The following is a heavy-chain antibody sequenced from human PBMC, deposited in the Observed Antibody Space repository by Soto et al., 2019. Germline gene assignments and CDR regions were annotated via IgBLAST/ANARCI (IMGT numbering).Heavy chain of an antibody. J-gene: IGHJ4*02. CDR1: GGSFSGYY. CDR3: ARLIGNSWLDY. CDR2: INHSGST. D-gene: IGHD6-13*01. Sequence: SETLSLTCAVYGGSFSGYYWTWIRQPPGTGLEWIGEINHSGSTNYNPSLKSRITVNADTSKNQVSLQLDSVTPDDTAVYYCARLIGNSWLDYWGQGTLVTVSS. V-gene: IGHV4-34*01.